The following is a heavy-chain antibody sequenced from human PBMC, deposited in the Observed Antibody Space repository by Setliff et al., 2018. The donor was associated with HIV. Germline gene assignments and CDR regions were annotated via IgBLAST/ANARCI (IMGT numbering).Heavy chain of an antibody. D-gene: IGHD2-2*01. J-gene: IGHJ4*02. CDR2: ISHSGNT. CDR1: GDSINTHY. CDR3: AKYGPNCRSITCDEGYYFDS. V-gene: IGHV4-59*08. Sequence: KPSETLSLTCTVSGDSINTHYWSWIRQPPGKGLEWIGCISHSGNTNFNPSLNSRVTISLDTSKNQFSLRLTSVTAADTALYYCAKYGPNCRSITCDEGYYFDSWGQGALVTVSS.